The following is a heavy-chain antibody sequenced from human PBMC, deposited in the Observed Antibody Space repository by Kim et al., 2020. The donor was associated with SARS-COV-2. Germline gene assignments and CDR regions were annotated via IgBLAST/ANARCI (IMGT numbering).Heavy chain of an antibody. Sequence: GGSLRLSCAASGFTFSTYDMSWVRQAPGKGLEWVSSITTDSEYIYYANSVKGRFTFSRDNAKNSLYLQMNSLRAEDTAVYYCARVVGYCSSTSCYMYYFDYWGQGTLVTVSS. CDR3: ARVVGYCSSTSCYMYYFDY. CDR1: GFTFSTYD. CDR2: ITTDSEYI. V-gene: IGHV3-21*01. D-gene: IGHD2-2*02. J-gene: IGHJ4*02.